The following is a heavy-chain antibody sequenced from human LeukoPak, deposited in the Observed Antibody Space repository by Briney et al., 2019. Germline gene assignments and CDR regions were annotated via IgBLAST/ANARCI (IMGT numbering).Heavy chain of an antibody. V-gene: IGHV4-59*01. J-gene: IGHJ6*03. D-gene: IGHD3-9*01. Sequence: SETLSLTCTVSGGSISSYYWSWIRQPPGRGLEWIGYIYYSGSTNYNPSLKSRVTISVDTSKNQFSLKLSSVTAADTAVYYCARAHYDILTGYKSYYYYYMDVWGKGTTVTVSS. CDR3: ARAHYDILTGYKSYYYYYMDV. CDR2: IYYSGST. CDR1: GGSISSYY.